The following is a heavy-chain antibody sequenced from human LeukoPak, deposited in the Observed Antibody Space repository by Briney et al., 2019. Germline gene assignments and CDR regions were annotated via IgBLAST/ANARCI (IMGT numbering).Heavy chain of an antibody. V-gene: IGHV3-23*01. Sequence: GGSLRLSCAASGFTFSTYAMSWVRQAPGKGLGWVSAISGSGGRTKYADSVKGRFTISRDNSKNTLYLQMNSLIADDTAIDYCAKGGANTMPPSLFAYWGEGTLVTVSS. CDR3: AKGGANTMPPSLFAY. CDR2: ISGSGGRT. CDR1: GFTFSTYA. J-gene: IGHJ4*02. D-gene: IGHD2-2*01.